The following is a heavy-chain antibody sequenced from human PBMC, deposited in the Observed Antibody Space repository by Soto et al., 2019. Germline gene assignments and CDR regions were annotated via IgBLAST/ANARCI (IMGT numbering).Heavy chain of an antibody. CDR3: AKARVATEDFDY. CDR2: ISGSGGST. D-gene: IGHD5-12*01. CDR1: GFTFSSYA. J-gene: IGHJ4*02. Sequence: PGGSLRLSCAASGFTFSSYAMSWVRQAPGKGLEWVSAISGSGGSTYYADSVKGRSTISRDNSKNTLYLQMNSLRAEDTAVYYCAKARVATEDFDYWGQGTLVTVSS. V-gene: IGHV3-23*01.